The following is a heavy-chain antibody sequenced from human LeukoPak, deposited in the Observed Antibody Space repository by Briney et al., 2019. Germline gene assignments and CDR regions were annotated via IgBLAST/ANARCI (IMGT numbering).Heavy chain of an antibody. CDR1: GGSISSYY. D-gene: IGHD2-15*01. CDR2: IYYSGST. V-gene: IGHV4-59*12. Sequence: SETLSLTCTVSGGSISSYYWSWIRQPPGKGLEWIGYIYYSGSTSYNPSLKSRVTISVDTSKNQFSLKLSSVTAADTAVYYCARGSYCSGGSCKFDYWGQGTLVTVSS. CDR3: ARGSYCSGGSCKFDY. J-gene: IGHJ4*02.